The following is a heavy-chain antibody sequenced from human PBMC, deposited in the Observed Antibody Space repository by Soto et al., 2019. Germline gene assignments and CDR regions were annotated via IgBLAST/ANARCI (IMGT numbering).Heavy chain of an antibody. Sequence: QVQLQQWGAGLLKPSETLSLTCAVYGGSFSGYYWSWIRQPPGKGLEWIGEINHSGSTNYNPSLKSRVTIAVDTSKNQFSLKLSSVTAADTAVYYCARGPHSSSYARRLLDYWGQGTLVNVSS. CDR2: INHSGST. CDR3: ARGPHSSSYARRLLDY. D-gene: IGHD6-13*01. CDR1: GGSFSGYY. J-gene: IGHJ4*02. V-gene: IGHV4-34*01.